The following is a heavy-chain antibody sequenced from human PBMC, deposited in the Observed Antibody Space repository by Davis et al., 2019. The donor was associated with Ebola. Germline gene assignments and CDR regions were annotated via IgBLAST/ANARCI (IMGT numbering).Heavy chain of an antibody. V-gene: IGHV3-23*01. Sequence: GESLKISCAASGFTFSSYAMSWVRQAPGKGLEWVSRISAIGGYTYYADSVKGRFTISRDKSKNTLNLQMNSLRAEDTAIYYCAKLDYNDSYFQDWGQGTLVTVSS. CDR2: ISAIGGYT. D-gene: IGHD4-17*01. CDR3: AKLDYNDSYFQD. CDR1: GFTFSSYA. J-gene: IGHJ1*01.